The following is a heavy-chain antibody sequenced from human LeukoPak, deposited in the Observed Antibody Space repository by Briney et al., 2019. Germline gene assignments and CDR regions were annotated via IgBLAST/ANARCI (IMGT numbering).Heavy chain of an antibody. CDR1: GFTVSSNY. Sequence: GGSLRLSCAASGFTVSSNYMSWVRPAPGKGLEWVSVIYSGGSTYYADSVKGRFTISRHNSKNTLYLQMNSLRAEDTAVYYCARGPPGYFDYWGQGTLVTVSS. V-gene: IGHV3-53*04. D-gene: IGHD3-10*01. J-gene: IGHJ4*02. CDR3: ARGPPGYFDY. CDR2: IYSGGST.